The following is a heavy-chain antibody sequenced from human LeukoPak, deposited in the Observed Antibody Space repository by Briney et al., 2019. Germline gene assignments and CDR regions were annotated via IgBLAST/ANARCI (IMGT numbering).Heavy chain of an antibody. D-gene: IGHD6-13*01. CDR1: GGSFSGYY. J-gene: IGHJ5*02. Sequence: SETLSLTCAVYGGSFSGYYWSWIRQPPGKGLEWIGEINHSGSTNYNPSLKSRATISVDTSKNQFSLKLSSVTAADTAVYYCAQAAAGTRWFDPWGQGTLVTVSS. CDR2: INHSGST. V-gene: IGHV4-34*01. CDR3: AQAAAGTRWFDP.